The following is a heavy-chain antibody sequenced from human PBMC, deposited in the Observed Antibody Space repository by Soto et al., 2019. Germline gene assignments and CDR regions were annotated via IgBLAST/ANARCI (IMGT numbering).Heavy chain of an antibody. CDR3: TRGGAARPDY. J-gene: IGHJ4*02. CDR1: GFRFTSFG. Sequence: DVVLVNSGGGFVRPGESLRLSCGASGFRFTSFGMNWVRQGLGKGLEWLSYISGLSATTYYADSVRGRFTVSRDNDMNLLFLQLNNLRDDDTAVYYCTRGGAARPDYWGQGSRVVVSS. CDR2: ISGLSATT. D-gene: IGHD2-15*01. V-gene: IGHV3-48*02.